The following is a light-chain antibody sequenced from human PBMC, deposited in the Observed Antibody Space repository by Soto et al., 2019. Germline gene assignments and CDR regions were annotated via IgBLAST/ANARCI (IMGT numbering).Light chain of an antibody. CDR1: QDISSH. CDR2: GAS. J-gene: IGKJ2*01. Sequence: EIGVTQSPSTLSLSPWERATLYCMASQDISSHLAWYQQKPGQAPRLLIYGASTRATGIPDRFSGSGSGTDFTLTISRLEPEDFAVYYCQQYGGSPRYTLGQGTKVDIK. V-gene: IGKV3-20*01. CDR3: QQYGGSPRYT.